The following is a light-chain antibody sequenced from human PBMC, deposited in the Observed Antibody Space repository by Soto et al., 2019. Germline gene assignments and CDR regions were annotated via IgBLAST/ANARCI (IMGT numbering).Light chain of an antibody. Sequence: QSVLTQPPSVSAAPGQKVTISCSGSSSNIGKNYVSWYQQLPGAAPKLLIYDNSQRPSGIPDRFSGSKSGTSATLGITGLQTGDEADYYCGTWDNSLSVFFVFATGTKVTVL. CDR1: SSNIGKNY. CDR3: GTWDNSLSVFFV. CDR2: DNS. V-gene: IGLV1-51*01. J-gene: IGLJ1*01.